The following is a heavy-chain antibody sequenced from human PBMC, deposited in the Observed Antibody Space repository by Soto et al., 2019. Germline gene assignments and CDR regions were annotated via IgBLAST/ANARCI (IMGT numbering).Heavy chain of an antibody. CDR3: ASNPAMVYAMGGYYYYGMDV. CDR2: IIPIFGTA. D-gene: IGHD2-8*01. J-gene: IGHJ6*02. CDR1: GGTFSSYA. V-gene: IGHV1-69*01. Sequence: QVQLVQSGAEVKKPGSSVKVSCKASGGTFSSYAISRVRQAPGQGLEWMGGIIPIFGTANYAQKFQGRVTITADESTSTAYMELSSLRSEDTAVYYCASNPAMVYAMGGYYYYGMDVWGQGTTVTVSS.